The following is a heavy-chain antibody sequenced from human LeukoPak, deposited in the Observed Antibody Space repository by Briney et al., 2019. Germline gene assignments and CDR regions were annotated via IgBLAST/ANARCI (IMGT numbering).Heavy chain of an antibody. Sequence: GGSLRLSRAASGFTFSSYGMHWVRQAPGKGLEWVAFIRYDGSNKYYADSVKGRFTISRDNSKNTLYLQMNSLRAEDTAVYYCVKGIAAAGTGGYWGQGTLVTVSS. CDR2: IRYDGSNK. D-gene: IGHD6-13*01. J-gene: IGHJ4*02. CDR1: GFTFSSYG. V-gene: IGHV3-30*02. CDR3: VKGIAAAGTGGY.